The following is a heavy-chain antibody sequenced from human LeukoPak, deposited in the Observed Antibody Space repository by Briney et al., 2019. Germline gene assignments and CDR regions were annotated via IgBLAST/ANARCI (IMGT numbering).Heavy chain of an antibody. V-gene: IGHV4-38-2*02. D-gene: IGHD1-7*01. J-gene: IGHJ3*01. CDR1: GYSMSSGYY. Sequence: NPSETLSLTCTVSGYSMSSGYYWGWIRQPPGKGLQWIGSIFHSGNSYYNPSLKSRVTISVDTSKNQFSLKVNSVTAADMAVYYCARVGYNWNLWFDFWGQGTAVTVSS. CDR2: IFHSGNS. CDR3: ARVGYNWNLWFDF.